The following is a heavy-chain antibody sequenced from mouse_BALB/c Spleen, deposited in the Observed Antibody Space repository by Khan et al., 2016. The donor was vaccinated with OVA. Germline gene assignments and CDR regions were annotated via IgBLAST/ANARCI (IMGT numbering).Heavy chain of an antibody. CDR2: ISSGGGGT. CDR3: AKGYYYFDY. Sequence: EVELVESGGGLVRPGGSLKLSCAASAFDFSYYDMSWVRQTPERRLEWVAYISSGGGGTSYPDTVKGRFTISRDNAKNTLYLQMSSLKSVGTDIYYCAKGYYYFDYWGQGTTLTVSS. CDR1: AFDFSYYD. J-gene: IGHJ2*01. D-gene: IGHD2-14*01. V-gene: IGHV5-12-1*01.